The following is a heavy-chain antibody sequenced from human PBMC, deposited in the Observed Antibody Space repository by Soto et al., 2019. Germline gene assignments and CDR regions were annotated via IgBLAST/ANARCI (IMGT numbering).Heavy chain of an antibody. Sequence: GGSLRLSCSASGFTFSSYAMHWVRQAPGKGLEYVSAISSNGGSTYYADSVKGRFTISRDNSKNTLYLQMSSLRAEDTAVYYCVKDDRHSPYYDILTGPRGAFDIWGQGTMVTVSS. D-gene: IGHD3-9*01. CDR3: VKDDRHSPYYDILTGPRGAFDI. J-gene: IGHJ3*02. V-gene: IGHV3-64D*08. CDR1: GFTFSSYA. CDR2: ISSNGGST.